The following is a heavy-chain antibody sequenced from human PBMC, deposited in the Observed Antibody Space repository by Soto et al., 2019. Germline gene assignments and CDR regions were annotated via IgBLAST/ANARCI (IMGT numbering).Heavy chain of an antibody. J-gene: IGHJ5*02. CDR1: GYTLTELS. D-gene: IGHD2-2*01. CDR2: FDPEDGET. Sequence: ASVKVSCKVSGYTLTELSMHWVRQAPGKGLEWMGGFDPEDGETIYAQKFQGRVTMTEDTSTDTAYMELSSLRSEDTAVYYCSTGGIEYCIITSCHRYNWFDPWGQGTLVNVSS. CDR3: STGGIEYCIITSCHRYNWFDP. V-gene: IGHV1-24*01.